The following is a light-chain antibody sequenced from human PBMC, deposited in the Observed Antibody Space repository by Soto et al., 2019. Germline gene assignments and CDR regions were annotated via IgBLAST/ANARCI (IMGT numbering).Light chain of an antibody. J-gene: IGLJ3*02. CDR1: SSDVGGYNY. CDR2: GIS. Sequence: QSALTQPASVSGSPGQSVTISCTGTSSDVGGYNYVSWYQQHPGKAPKFLIYGISNRPSGVPYRFSGPKSGNTASLTITGLRAEDEADYYCSSYPSSSTRWVFGGGTKLTVL. CDR3: SSYPSSSTRWV. V-gene: IGLV2-14*01.